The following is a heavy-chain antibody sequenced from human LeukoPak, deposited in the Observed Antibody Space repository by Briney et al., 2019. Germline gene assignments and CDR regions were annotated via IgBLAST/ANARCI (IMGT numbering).Heavy chain of an antibody. CDR1: GFIFSTYG. D-gene: IGHD3-22*01. V-gene: IGHV3-23*01. Sequence: GGSLRLSCAASGFIFSTYGMHWVRQAPGKGLEWGSGISGSGGSTYYADSVKGRFTISRDNSKNTLYLQMNSLRAEDTAVYYCAKVPTYYYDSSGYRPWYYGMDVSGQGTTVTVSS. J-gene: IGHJ6*02. CDR3: AKVPTYYYDSSGYRPWYYGMDV. CDR2: ISGSGGST.